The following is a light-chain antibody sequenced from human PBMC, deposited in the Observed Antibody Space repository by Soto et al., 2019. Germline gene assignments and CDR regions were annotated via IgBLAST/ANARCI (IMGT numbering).Light chain of an antibody. CDR1: QDIGTS. J-gene: IGKJ3*01. CDR2: TIS. V-gene: IGKV1-17*01. CDR3: LQHYAFPFT. Sequence: DIQMTQSPYSLSASVGGRVTITCRASQDIGTSLDWFQQKPGTAPKRLIYTISDLQSGVPSRFSGGGSGTEFTLTISSLQPEDSATYYCLQHYAFPFTFGPGTKVHV.